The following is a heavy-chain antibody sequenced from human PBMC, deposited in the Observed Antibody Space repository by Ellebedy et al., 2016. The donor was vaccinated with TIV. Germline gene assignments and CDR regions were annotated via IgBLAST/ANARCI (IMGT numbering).Heavy chain of an antibody. J-gene: IGHJ4*02. V-gene: IGHV3-7*01. Sequence: GESLKISXAASGFTLSRSWMSWVRQAPGKGLEWVANINQDGSEKSYEDSVKGRFTISRDNAKNSLYLQMNSLRAEDTAVYYCASSYSGYDSGHLWGQGTLVTVSS. CDR2: INQDGSEK. CDR1: GFTLSRSW. CDR3: ASSYSGYDSGHL. D-gene: IGHD5-12*01.